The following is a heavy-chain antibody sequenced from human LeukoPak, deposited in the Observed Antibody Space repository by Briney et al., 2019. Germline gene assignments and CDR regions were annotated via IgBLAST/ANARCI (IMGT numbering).Heavy chain of an antibody. CDR2: LTGSGASA. CDR3: AKVSSPYHYDSGGRNYYFDY. V-gene: IGHV3-23*01. D-gene: IGHD3-22*01. J-gene: IGHJ4*02. CDR1: GFTFSSYA. Sequence: PGGSLRLSCAASGFTFSSYAMSWVRQAPGKGLEWVSGLTGSGASAYYADSVKGRFTISRDNSKNTLYLQLSSLRAEDTAVYYCAKVSSPYHYDSGGRNYYFDYWGQGTLVTVSS.